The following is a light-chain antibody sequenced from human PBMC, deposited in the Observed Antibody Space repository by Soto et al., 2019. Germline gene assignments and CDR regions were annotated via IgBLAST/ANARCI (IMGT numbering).Light chain of an antibody. J-gene: IGLJ3*02. Sequence: QSVLTQPRSVSGSPGQSVTISCSGTSSDLGGYNYVSWYQHHPGKAPKLMIYDVTLRPSGVPDRFSGSKSGNTDSLTISGLQAEDEADYYCCSYAGSFTWVFGGGTKLTVL. CDR2: DVT. CDR3: CSYAGSFTWV. CDR1: SSDLGGYNY. V-gene: IGLV2-11*01.